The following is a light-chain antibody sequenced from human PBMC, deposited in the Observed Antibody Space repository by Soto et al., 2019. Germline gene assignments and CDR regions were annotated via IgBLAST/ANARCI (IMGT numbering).Light chain of an antibody. CDR2: DAS. Sequence: MVLTQSPATLSLSPGERATLSCRASQSFSSYLAWYQQKPGQAPRLLIYDASNRATGIPARFSGTGSGTDFTLTISRLEPEDFAVYYCQQYDSSPKTFGQGTKV. CDR3: QQYDSSPKT. CDR1: QSFSSY. J-gene: IGKJ1*01. V-gene: IGKV3-11*01.